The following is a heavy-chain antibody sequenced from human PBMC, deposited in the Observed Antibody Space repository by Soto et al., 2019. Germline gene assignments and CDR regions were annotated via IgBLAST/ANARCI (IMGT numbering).Heavy chain of an antibody. J-gene: IGHJ4*02. CDR2: ISSSGGTI. D-gene: IGHD3-10*01. V-gene: IGHV3-11*01. CDR3: AREGDYGAGSDYFDY. CDR1: GFTFSDYY. Sequence: GGSLRLSCAASGFTFSDYYMSWIRQAPGKGLEWVSYISSSGGTIYYADSVKGRFTISRDNAKNSRYLQMNSLRAEDTAVDYCAREGDYGAGSDYFDYWGQGTLVTVSS.